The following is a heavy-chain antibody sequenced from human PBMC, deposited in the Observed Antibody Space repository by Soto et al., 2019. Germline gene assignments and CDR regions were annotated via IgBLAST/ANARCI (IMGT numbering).Heavy chain of an antibody. CDR1: GYTFTSSG. CDR3: ARGSNTFGGVIVPTGY. Sequence: ASVKVSCKASGYTFTSSGISWVRQAPGQGLEPMGWISAYNGNTNHAQKLQGRATMTTDTSTSTAYRELRSLRSDNTAVHYCARGSNTFGGVIVPTGYSGQGTLVTVSS. V-gene: IGHV1-18*01. D-gene: IGHD3-16*02. J-gene: IGHJ4*02. CDR2: ISAYNGNT.